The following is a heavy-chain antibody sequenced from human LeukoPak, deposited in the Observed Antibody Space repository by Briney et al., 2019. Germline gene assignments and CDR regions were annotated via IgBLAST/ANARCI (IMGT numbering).Heavy chain of an antibody. CDR3: AKPRNAVYYGAFDI. D-gene: IGHD3-10*01. Sequence: GGSLRLSCAASGFTFNSYWMHWVRQVPGKGLVWVSAISGSGGSTYYADSVKGRFTISRDNSKNTLYLQMNSLRAEDTAVYYCAKPRNAVYYGAFDIWGQGTMVTVSS. J-gene: IGHJ3*02. CDR1: GFTFNSYW. V-gene: IGHV3-23*01. CDR2: ISGSGGST.